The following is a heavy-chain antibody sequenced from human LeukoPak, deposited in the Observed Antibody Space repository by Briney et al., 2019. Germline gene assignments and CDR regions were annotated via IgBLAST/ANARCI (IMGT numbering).Heavy chain of an antibody. D-gene: IGHD1-14*01. Sequence: SETLSPICTVSGGSISSGSYFWGWIRQPPGKGLEWIGSIYYSGSTYYNPSLKSRVAISIDTSRKQFSLRLSSVTAAGTAVYYCARDTIGITTSAPGHWGQGALVTVSS. J-gene: IGHJ4*02. CDR1: GGSISSGSYF. V-gene: IGHV4-39*07. CDR2: IYYSGST. CDR3: ARDTIGITTSAPGH.